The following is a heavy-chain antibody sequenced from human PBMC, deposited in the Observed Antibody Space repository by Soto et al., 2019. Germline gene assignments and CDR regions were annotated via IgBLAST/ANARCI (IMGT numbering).Heavy chain of an antibody. CDR2: IWYDGSKT. CDR1: GMTFNRNG. V-gene: IGHV3-33*01. J-gene: IGHJ5*02. CDR3: AREGALKPFSS. Sequence: GGSLRLSCAASGMTFNRNGMHWVRQAPGKGLEWVAVIWYDGSKTAYSDSVKGRFTISRDNAKNTLYLQMNSLRVEDTAVYYCAREGALKPFSSWGQGALVTVS.